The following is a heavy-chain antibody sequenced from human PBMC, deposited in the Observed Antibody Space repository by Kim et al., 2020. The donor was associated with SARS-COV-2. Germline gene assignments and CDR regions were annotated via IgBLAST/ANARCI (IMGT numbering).Heavy chain of an antibody. Sequence: GGSLRLSCAASGFTFSRSAMSWVRQAPGKGLGWVSALSGSGGSTYYADSVKGRFTISRDNYKNTLYLQMNSLRAEDTAVYYCAKAENVLLWYGELLGGAFDIWCQGTMVTVSS. J-gene: IGHJ3*02. CDR1: GFTFSRSA. CDR3: AKAENVLLWYGELLGGAFDI. CDR2: LSGSGGST. V-gene: IGHV3-23*01. D-gene: IGHD3-10*01.